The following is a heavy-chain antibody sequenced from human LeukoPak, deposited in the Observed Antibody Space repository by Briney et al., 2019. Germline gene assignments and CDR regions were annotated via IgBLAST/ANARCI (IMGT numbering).Heavy chain of an antibody. CDR3: ARSVVVVAATHLYYYYYMDV. V-gene: IGHV3-7*01. J-gene: IGHJ6*03. D-gene: IGHD2-15*01. CDR2: IKQDGSEK. Sequence: PGGSLRLSCAASGFTFSSYWMSWVRQAPGKGLEWVANIKQDGSEKYYVDSVKGRFTISRDNAKNSLYLQMHSPRAEDTAVYYCARSVVVVAATHLYYYYYMDVWGKGTTVTVSS. CDR1: GFTFSSYW.